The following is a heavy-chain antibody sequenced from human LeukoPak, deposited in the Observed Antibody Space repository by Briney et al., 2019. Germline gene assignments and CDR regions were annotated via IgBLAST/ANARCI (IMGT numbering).Heavy chain of an antibody. CDR3: ARQLGVGVWALDS. V-gene: IGHV4-39*01. CDR1: GDSITSGHFW. CDR2: VFHKGNT. J-gene: IGHJ4*02. D-gene: IGHD3-3*01. Sequence: SETLSLTCTVSGDSITSGHFWWGSIRQPPGKGLEWLGIVFHKGNTHFHSSFKSRVSVSADTSKNQISLTLSAVTAEDTAVYYCARQLGVGVWALDSWGQGILVTVSS.